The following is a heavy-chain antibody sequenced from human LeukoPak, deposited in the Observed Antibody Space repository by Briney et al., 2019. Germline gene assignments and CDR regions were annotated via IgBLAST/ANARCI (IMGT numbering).Heavy chain of an antibody. V-gene: IGHV3-30*18. CDR2: ISYDGSNK. CDR1: GFTFSRHG. D-gene: IGHD3-22*01. Sequence: PGGSLRLSCAASGFTFSRHGMYWVRQAPGKGLEWVAVISYDGSNKYYADSVEGRFTISRDNSKNMLYLQMNSLRVEDTAVYYCAKDGPPYYYDSSGLLDYWGQGTLVTVSS. CDR3: AKDGPPYYYDSSGLLDY. J-gene: IGHJ4*02.